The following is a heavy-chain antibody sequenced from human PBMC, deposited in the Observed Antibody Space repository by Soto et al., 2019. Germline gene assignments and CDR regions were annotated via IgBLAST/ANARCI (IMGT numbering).Heavy chain of an antibody. J-gene: IGHJ4*02. CDR2: INAGNGNT. D-gene: IGHD6-13*01. V-gene: IGHV1-3*01. CDR1: GYTLTSYA. CDR3: ARGGAAAGFFDY. Sequence: AASVKVSCKASGYTLTSYAMHWVRQAPGQRLEWMGWINAGNGNTKYSQKFQGRVTITRDTSASTAYMELSSLRSEDTAVYYCARGGAAAGFFDYWGQGTLVTVSS.